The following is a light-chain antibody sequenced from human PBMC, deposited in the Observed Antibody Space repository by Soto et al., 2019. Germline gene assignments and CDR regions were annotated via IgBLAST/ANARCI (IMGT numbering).Light chain of an antibody. Sequence: DIQMTQSPSTLSASVGDRVTITCRASQSISSWLAWYQQKPGKAPKLLIYDASSLESGVPSRFSGSGSGKEFTLTVSSLEADYFATYYCQQYNSYSLFTFGPGTKVDIK. J-gene: IGKJ3*01. V-gene: IGKV1-5*01. CDR3: QQYNSYSLFT. CDR1: QSISSW. CDR2: DAS.